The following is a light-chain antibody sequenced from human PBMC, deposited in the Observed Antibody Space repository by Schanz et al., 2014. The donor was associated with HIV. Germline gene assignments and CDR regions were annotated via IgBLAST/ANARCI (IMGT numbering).Light chain of an antibody. CDR2: DAS. CDR3: QHYGSS. J-gene: IGKJ3*01. Sequence: EIVMTQSPATLSVSPGERATLSCRASQSVSSNLAWYQQRPGQAPRLLIYDASSRATGIPDRFSGTGSGTDFTLTISSLEPEDFAVYYCQHYGSSFGPGTKVDIK. CDR1: QSVSSN. V-gene: IGKV3-20*01.